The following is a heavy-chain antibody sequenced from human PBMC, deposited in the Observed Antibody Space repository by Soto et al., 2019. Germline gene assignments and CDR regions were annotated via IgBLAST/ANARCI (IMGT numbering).Heavy chain of an antibody. CDR3: ARGYYDSSGYLFDY. J-gene: IGHJ4*02. D-gene: IGHD3-22*01. CDR1: GGSISSYY. CDR2: IYSSGST. V-gene: IGHV4-4*07. Sequence: SSETLSLTCTVSGGSISSYYWSWIRQPAGKGLEWIGHIYSSGSTNYNPSLKSRVTMSVDTSKNQFSLKLSPVTAADTAVYYCARGYYDSSGYLFDYWGQGTLVTVSS.